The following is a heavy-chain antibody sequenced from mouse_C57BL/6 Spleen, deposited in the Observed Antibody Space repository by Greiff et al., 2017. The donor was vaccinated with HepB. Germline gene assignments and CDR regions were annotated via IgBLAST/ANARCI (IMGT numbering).Heavy chain of an antibody. CDR2: IDPSASET. Sequence: VQLQQPGAELVRPGSSVKLSCKASGYTFTSYWMHWVKHRPIQGLEWIGNIDPSASETHYNQKFKDKATLTVNKSSSTSYMQLSSLTSDTSAVYYGGIAVVTGDYAMDYWGQGTSVTVSS. D-gene: IGHD2-5*01. CDR3: GIAVVTGDYAMDY. J-gene: IGHJ4*01. V-gene: IGHV1-52*01. CDR1: GYTFTSYW.